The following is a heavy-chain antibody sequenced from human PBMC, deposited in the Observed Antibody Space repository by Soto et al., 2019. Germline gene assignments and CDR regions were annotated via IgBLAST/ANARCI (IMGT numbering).Heavy chain of an antibody. CDR3: ARDKGGIVPAYMI. CDR1: GFTVSSNY. CDR2: IYSGGST. J-gene: IGHJ4*02. Sequence: PGGSLRLSCAASGFTVSSNYMSWVRQAPGKGLEWVSVIYSGGSTYYADSVKGRFTISRDKSKNTLYLQMNSRRAEEKAVFYCARDKGGIVPAYMIWGQGTLVTGSS. D-gene: IGHD2-2*01. V-gene: IGHV3-66*01.